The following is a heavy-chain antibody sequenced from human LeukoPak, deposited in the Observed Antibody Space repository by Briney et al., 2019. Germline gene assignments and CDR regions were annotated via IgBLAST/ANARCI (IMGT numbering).Heavy chain of an antibody. CDR1: GGSISSGSYF. J-gene: IGHJ4*02. V-gene: IGHV4-61*02. D-gene: IGHD3-22*01. Sequence: PSQTLSLTCTISGGSISSGSYFWRWIRQPAGKGLEWIGRIYTSGSTNYNPSLKSRVTVSVDTSKNQFSLKLSSVTAADTAVYYCAREGPNSSGLDYWGQGTLVTVSS. CDR2: IYTSGST. CDR3: AREGPNSSGLDY.